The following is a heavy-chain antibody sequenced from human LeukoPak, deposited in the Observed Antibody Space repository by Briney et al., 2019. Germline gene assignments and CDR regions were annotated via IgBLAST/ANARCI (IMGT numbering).Heavy chain of an antibody. CDR3: ARFQRGYYMDV. D-gene: IGHD5-24*01. Sequence: ASVKVSCKASGYTFTSYGISWVRQATGQGLEWMGWMNPNSGNTGYAQKLQGRVTMTRNTSISTAYMELSSLRSEDTAVYYCARFQRGYYMDVWGKGTTVTISS. CDR1: GYTFTSYG. J-gene: IGHJ6*03. V-gene: IGHV1-8*02. CDR2: MNPNSGNT.